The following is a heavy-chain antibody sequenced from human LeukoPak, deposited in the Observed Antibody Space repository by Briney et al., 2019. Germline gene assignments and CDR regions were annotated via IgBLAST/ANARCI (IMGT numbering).Heavy chain of an antibody. CDR1: GGSISSSSYY. J-gene: IGHJ2*01. V-gene: IGHV4-30-2*01. Sequence: SETLSLTCTVSGGSISSSSYYWGWIRQPPGKGLEWIGYIYHSGSTYYNPSLKSRVTISVDRSKNQFSLKLSSVTAADTAVYYCARDLNYWNFDLWGRGTLVTVSS. CDR3: ARDLNYWNFDL. CDR2: IYHSGST.